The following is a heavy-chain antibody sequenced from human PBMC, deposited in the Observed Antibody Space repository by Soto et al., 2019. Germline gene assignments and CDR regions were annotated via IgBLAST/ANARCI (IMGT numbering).Heavy chain of an antibody. CDR3: ERGYHYDSSGPDQ. Sequence: GGSLRLSCAASGFTFSSYWMHWVRQAPGKGLVWVSRINSDESGTSYADSVKGRFTISRENAKNTLYLQMNSLRAEDTAVYYCERGYHYDSSGPDQWGQGTLVTVSS. CDR1: GFTFSSYW. V-gene: IGHV3-74*01. CDR2: INSDESGT. J-gene: IGHJ5*02. D-gene: IGHD3-22*01.